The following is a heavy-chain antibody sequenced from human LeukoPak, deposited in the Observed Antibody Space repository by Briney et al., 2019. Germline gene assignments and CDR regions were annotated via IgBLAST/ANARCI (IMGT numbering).Heavy chain of an antibody. CDR1: GYTFSNYG. J-gene: IGHJ3*02. V-gene: IGHV1-18*01. CDR3: ARVGRFSGAFDI. Sequence: ASVKVSCKTSGYTFSNYGITWVRQAPGQGLEWTGWITTYNGNINYSQKFQGRITLTTDTSTSTAYMELRSLRSDDTAVYYCARVGRFSGAFDIWGQGTRVTVSA. CDR2: ITTYNGNI. D-gene: IGHD3-10*01.